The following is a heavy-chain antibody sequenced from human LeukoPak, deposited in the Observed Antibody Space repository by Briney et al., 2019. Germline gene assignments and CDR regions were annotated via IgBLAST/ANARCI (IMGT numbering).Heavy chain of an antibody. CDR2: ISWSSRSI. J-gene: IGHJ3*02. D-gene: IGHD2-21*01. CDR3: VKDRTGGDIFTDVFDM. Sequence: SLRLSCAASGFTFDDYAMHWVRQAPGKGLEWVSGISWSSRSIAYADSVKGRFTITRDNAKNSLYLQMNSLRPDDMALYYCVKDRTGGDIFTDVFDMWGQGTMVTVSS. CDR1: GFTFDDYA. V-gene: IGHV3-9*03.